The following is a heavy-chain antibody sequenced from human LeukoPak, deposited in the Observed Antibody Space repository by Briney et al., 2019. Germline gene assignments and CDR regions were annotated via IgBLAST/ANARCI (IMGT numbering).Heavy chain of an antibody. CDR2: IIPIFGTA. CDR1: GGTFSSYA. V-gene: IGHV1-69*05. D-gene: IGHD6-13*01. CDR3: ATEAAGTGYNWFDP. Sequence: SVKVSCKASGGTFSSYAISWVRQAPGPGLEWMGGIIPIFGTANYAQKFQGRVTITTDESTSTAYMELSSLRSEDTAVYYCATEAAGTGYNWFDPWGQGTLVTVSS. J-gene: IGHJ5*02.